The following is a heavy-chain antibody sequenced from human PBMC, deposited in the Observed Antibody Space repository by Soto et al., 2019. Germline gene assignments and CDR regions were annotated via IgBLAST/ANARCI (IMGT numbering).Heavy chain of an antibody. CDR3: ARGSDYYDSSGLSSYYYYYGMDV. J-gene: IGHJ6*02. CDR1: GGTFSSYA. Sequence: SVKVSCKASGGTFSSYAISWVRQAPGQGLEWMGGIIPIFGTANYAQKFQGRVTITADESTSTAYMELSSLRSEDTAVYYCARGSDYYDSSGLSSYYYYYGMDVWGQGTTVTV. V-gene: IGHV1-69*13. D-gene: IGHD3-22*01. CDR2: IIPIFGTA.